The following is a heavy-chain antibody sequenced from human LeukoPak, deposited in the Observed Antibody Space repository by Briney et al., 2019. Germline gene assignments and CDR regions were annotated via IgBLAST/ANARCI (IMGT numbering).Heavy chain of an antibody. CDR1: GGSITNYY. CDR3: ARGTSGYSFDDY. D-gene: IGHD3-22*01. Sequence: SETLSLTCTVSGGSITNYYCSWTRQPPGKGLEWISYIYYSGDTNYKPSLKGRVTISADSSKNQFSLRLSPFAPVAPPRHSCARGTSGYSFDDYWGQGTLVTVSS. V-gene: IGHV4-59*01. J-gene: IGHJ4*02. CDR2: IYYSGDT.